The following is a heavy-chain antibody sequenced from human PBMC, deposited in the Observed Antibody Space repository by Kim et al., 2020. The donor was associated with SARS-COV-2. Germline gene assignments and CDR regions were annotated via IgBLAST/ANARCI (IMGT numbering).Heavy chain of an antibody. D-gene: IGHD3-10*01. CDR1: GFNFSSSA. V-gene: IGHV3-23*01. J-gene: IGHJ4*02. CDR3: AKGRQYLWFGEV. CDR2: ISPRGANK. Sequence: GGSLRLSCAASGFNFSSSALSWVRHAPGAGLEWVSGISPRGANKDYADSVKGRFTISRDNSRNMLFLQMNSLRAEDTAVYYCAKGRQYLWFGEVWGQGT.